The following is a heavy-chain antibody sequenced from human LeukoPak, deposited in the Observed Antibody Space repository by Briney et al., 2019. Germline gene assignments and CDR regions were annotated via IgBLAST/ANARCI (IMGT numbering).Heavy chain of an antibody. D-gene: IGHD2-2*01. Sequence: GGSLRLSCAASGFSFSSNYMSWVRQAPGRGLEWVSIIYSGGSTYYADSVKGRFTISRDNSKNTLYLQLNSLRAEDTAVYYCASSGRSSITTAPLYWGQGTLVTVSS. CDR1: GFSFSSNY. V-gene: IGHV3-53*01. CDR2: IYSGGST. J-gene: IGHJ4*02. CDR3: ASSGRSSITTAPLY.